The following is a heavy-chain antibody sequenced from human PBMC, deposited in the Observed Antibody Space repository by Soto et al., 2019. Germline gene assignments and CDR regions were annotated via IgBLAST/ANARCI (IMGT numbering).Heavy chain of an antibody. D-gene: IGHD6-13*01. CDR2: IDPSDSYT. Sequence: GESLKISCKGSGYSFTSYWISWVRQMPGKGLEWMGRIDPSDSYTNYSPSFQGHVTISADKSISTAYLQWSSLKASDTAMYYCARGNSSSWDYYGGMDVAGPGPTVAVYS. CDR3: ARGNSSSWDYYGGMDV. V-gene: IGHV5-10-1*01. CDR1: GYSFTSYW. J-gene: IGHJ6*02.